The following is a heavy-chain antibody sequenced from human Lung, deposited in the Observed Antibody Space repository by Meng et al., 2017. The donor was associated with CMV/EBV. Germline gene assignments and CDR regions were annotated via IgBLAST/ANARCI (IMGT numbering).Heavy chain of an antibody. CDR2: ISNGGAYI. CDR3: AKDSSYRYIWDYPDAFNM. CDR1: GFMFSDYS. J-gene: IGHJ3*02. D-gene: IGHD1-7*01. V-gene: IGHV3-21*01. Sequence: GGSLRLXCAASGFMFSDYSMNWVRQAPGKGLEWVSSISNGGAYIYYADSVKGRFTISRDNAQNSLYLQMNSLRAEDTAVYYCAKDSSYRYIWDYPDAFNMWGPGXMVTVSS.